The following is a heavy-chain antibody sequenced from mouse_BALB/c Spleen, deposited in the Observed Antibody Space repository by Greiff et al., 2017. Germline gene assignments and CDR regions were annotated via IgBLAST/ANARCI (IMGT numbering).Heavy chain of an antibody. V-gene: IGHV5-17*02. D-gene: IGHD2-4*01. CDR3: ARNDYDVGAMDY. CDR1: GFTFSSFG. CDR2: ISSGSSTI. J-gene: IGHJ4*01. Sequence: EVKLMESGGGLVQPGGSRKLSCAASGFTFSSFGMHWVRQAPEKGLEWVAYISSGSSTIYYADTVKGRFTISRDNPKNTLFLQMTSLRSEDTAMYYCARNDYDVGAMDYWGQGTSVTVSS.